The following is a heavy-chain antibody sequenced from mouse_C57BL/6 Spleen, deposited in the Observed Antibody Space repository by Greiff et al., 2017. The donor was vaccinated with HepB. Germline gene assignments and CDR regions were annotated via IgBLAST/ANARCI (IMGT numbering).Heavy chain of an antibody. V-gene: IGHV5-9-1*02. CDR2: ISSGGDYI. CDR1: GFTFSSYA. CDR3: TRDGDSSGPY. J-gene: IGHJ3*01. D-gene: IGHD3-2*02. Sequence: EVKLVESGEGLVKPGGSLKLSCAASGFTFSSYAMSWVRQTPEKRLEWVAYISSGGDYIYYADTVKGRFTISRDNARNTLYLQMSSLKSEDTAMDYCTRDGDSSGPYWGQGTLVTVSA.